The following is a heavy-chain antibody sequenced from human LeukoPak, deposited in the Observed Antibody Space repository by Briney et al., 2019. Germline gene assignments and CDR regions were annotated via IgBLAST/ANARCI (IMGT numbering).Heavy chain of an antibody. D-gene: IGHD3-10*01. CDR2: IYPGDSDT. V-gene: IGHV5-51*01. CDR3: ARPNYYGSGSPAGY. Sequence: GESLKISCKGSGYYFPSYWIGWVRQTPGKGLEWMGIIYPGDSDTTYSPSFQGQVTISADRSISTAYPQWSSPKASDTAMYYCARPNYYGSGSPAGYWGQGTLVTVSS. CDR1: GYYFPSYW. J-gene: IGHJ4*02.